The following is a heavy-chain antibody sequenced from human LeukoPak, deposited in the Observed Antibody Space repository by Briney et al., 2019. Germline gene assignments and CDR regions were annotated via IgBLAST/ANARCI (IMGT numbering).Heavy chain of an antibody. CDR3: AKVKDYGDYFEFDY. V-gene: IGHV3-23*01. D-gene: IGHD4-17*01. CDR1: GFTFSSYA. J-gene: IGHJ4*02. Sequence: GGSLRLSCAASGFTFSSYAMSWVRQAPGKGLEWVSAISGSGGSTYYADSVKGRLTISRDNSKNTLYLQMNSLRAEDTAVYYCAKVKDYGDYFEFDYWGQGTLVTVSS. CDR2: ISGSGGST.